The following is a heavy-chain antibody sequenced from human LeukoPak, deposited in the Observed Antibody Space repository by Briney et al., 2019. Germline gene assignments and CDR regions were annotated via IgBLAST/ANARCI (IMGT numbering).Heavy chain of an antibody. D-gene: IGHD6-13*01. Sequence: PSETLSLTCAVYGGSFSGYYWSWIRQPPGKGLEWIGEINHSGSTNYNPSLKSRVTISVDTSKNQFSLKLSSVTAADTAVYYCARRGYSSSWYNHYFDYWGQGTLVTVSS. CDR2: INHSGST. CDR1: GGSFSGYY. CDR3: ARRGYSSSWYNHYFDY. V-gene: IGHV4-34*01. J-gene: IGHJ4*02.